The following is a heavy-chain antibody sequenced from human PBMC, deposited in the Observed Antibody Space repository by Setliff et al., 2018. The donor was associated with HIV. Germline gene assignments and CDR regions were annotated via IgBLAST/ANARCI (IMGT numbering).Heavy chain of an antibody. CDR1: GFTFSSYA. CDR3: TREASVDFWSGYPYYYYMDV. CDR2: IRSKAYGGTT. D-gene: IGHD3-3*01. J-gene: IGHJ6*03. V-gene: IGHV3-49*04. Sequence: PGGSLRLSCAASGFTFSSYAMNWVRQAPGKGLEWVVFIRSKAYGGTTEYAASVKGRLTISRDDSKSIAYLQMNSLKTEDRAVYYCTREASVDFWSGYPYYYYMDVWGKGTTVTVSS.